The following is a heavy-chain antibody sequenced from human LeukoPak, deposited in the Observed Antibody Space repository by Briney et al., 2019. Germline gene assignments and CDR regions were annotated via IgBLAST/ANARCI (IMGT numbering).Heavy chain of an antibody. CDR3: AKDFLGTVPDVFDI. J-gene: IGHJ3*02. V-gene: IGHV3-30*18. D-gene: IGHD7-27*01. Sequence: GRSLRLSCAASGFTFSSYGFHWVRQAPGKGLEWVAVISNDGGKKYYADSVKDRFTISRDNSKNTLYLQMNRLRDEDTAVYHCAKDFLGTVPDVFDIWGQGTMVTVSS. CDR2: ISNDGGKK. CDR1: GFTFSSYG.